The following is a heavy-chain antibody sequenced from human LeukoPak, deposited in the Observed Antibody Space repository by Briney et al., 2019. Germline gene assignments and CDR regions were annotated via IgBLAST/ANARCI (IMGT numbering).Heavy chain of an antibody. CDR2: MNPNSGNT. Sequence: GAAVKDSCKASGYTFTSYDINWVRQATGQGLEWMGWMNPNSGNTDYAQKFQGRVTITRNTSISTAYMELRRLRSKDTAEKYCERGKGIVATIPYYYYYYMDVWGKGTTVTVSS. D-gene: IGHD5-12*01. J-gene: IGHJ6*03. CDR3: ERGKGIVATIPYYYYYYMDV. V-gene: IGHV1-8*03. CDR1: GYTFTSYD.